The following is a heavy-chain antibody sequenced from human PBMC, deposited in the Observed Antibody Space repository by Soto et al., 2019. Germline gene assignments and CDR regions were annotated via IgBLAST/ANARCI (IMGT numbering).Heavy chain of an antibody. CDR2: ISSNGGST. J-gene: IGHJ3*02. D-gene: IGHD3-3*01. Sequence: PGGSLRLSCAASGFTFSSYAMHWVRQAPGKGLEYVSAISSNGGSTYYANSVKGRFTISRDNSKNTLYLQMGSLRAEDMAVYYCAREKEWFNHDAFDIWGQGTMVTVSS. CDR3: AREKEWFNHDAFDI. CDR1: GFTFSSYA. V-gene: IGHV3-64*01.